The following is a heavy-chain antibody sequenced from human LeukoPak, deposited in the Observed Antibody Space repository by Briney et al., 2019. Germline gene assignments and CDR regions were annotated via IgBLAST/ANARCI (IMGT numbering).Heavy chain of an antibody. CDR3: AKGSGDYPVIGY. CDR1: GFTFSSYA. Sequence: PGGSLRLSCAASGFTFSSYAMSWVRQAPGKGLELVSAISGSGGSTYYADSVKGRFTISRDNSKNTLYLQMNSLRAEDTAVYYCAKGSGDYPVIGYWGQGTLVTVSS. CDR2: ISGSGGST. J-gene: IGHJ4*02. V-gene: IGHV3-23*01. D-gene: IGHD4-17*01.